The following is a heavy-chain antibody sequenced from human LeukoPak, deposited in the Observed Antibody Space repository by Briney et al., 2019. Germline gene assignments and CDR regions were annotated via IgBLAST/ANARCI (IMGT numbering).Heavy chain of an antibody. CDR2: INPNSGGT. CDR3: ARVWGRIQLLAAFYMDV. CDR1: GYTFTGYY. V-gene: IGHV1-2*06. Sequence: ASVKVSCKASGYTFTGYYMHWVRQAPGQGLEWMGRINPNSGGTNYAQKLQGRVTMTTDTSTSTAYMELRSLRSDDTAVYYCARVWGRIQLLAAFYMDVWGKGTTVTVSS. J-gene: IGHJ6*03. D-gene: IGHD5-18*01.